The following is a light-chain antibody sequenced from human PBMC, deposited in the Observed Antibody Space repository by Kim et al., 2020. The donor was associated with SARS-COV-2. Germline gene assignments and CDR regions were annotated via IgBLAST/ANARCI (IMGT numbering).Light chain of an antibody. CDR2: QDS. CDR3: QSWDSSTVV. J-gene: IGLJ2*01. CDR1: KLGDKY. Sequence: SYELTQPPSVSVSTGQTASISCSGDKLGDKYACWYQQKPGQSPVLVIYQDSQRPSGIPERFSGSNSGNTATLTISGTQAMDEADYYCQSWDSSTVVFGGG. V-gene: IGLV3-1*01.